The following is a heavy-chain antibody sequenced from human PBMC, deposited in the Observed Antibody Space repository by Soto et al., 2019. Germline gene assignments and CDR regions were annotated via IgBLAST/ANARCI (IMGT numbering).Heavy chain of an antibody. CDR2: ISGSGDIT. Sequence: EVQLLESGGGLVQPGGSLRLSCAVSGFSFSNSDMTWVRQAPGKGLEWVSGISGSGDITYNTDTVKSRFAITRDTSNNVVYLQMRSLRAADTALYYCAKVPQWVLRYHDWFFDYWGQGTLVTVSS. J-gene: IGHJ4*02. CDR3: AKVPQWVLRYHDWFFDY. CDR1: GFSFSNSD. V-gene: IGHV3-23*01. D-gene: IGHD3-9*01.